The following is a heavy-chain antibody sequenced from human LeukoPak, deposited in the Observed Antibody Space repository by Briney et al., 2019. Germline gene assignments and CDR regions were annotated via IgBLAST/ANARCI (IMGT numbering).Heavy chain of an antibody. CDR1: GYSFTSYW. Sequence: GESLKISCKGSGYSFTSYWIGWVRQMPGKGLEWMGIIYPGDSDTRYSPSFQGQVTISADKSISTDYLQWSSLKASDTAMYYCASHTIAVAGHDAFDIWGQGTMVTVSS. CDR2: IYPGDSDT. D-gene: IGHD6-19*01. CDR3: ASHTIAVAGHDAFDI. V-gene: IGHV5-51*01. J-gene: IGHJ3*02.